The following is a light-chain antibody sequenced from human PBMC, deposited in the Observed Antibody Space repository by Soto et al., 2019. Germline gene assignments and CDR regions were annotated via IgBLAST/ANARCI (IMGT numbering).Light chain of an antibody. J-gene: IGKJ1*01. CDR1: QSISDT. CDR2: GAS. CDR3: QHYNSYSEA. Sequence: IVMTQSPATLSVSPWGRATLSCRASQSISDTLAWYQQKPGQAPRLLIHGASTRATGFPARFSGSGSGTDFTLTISRLEPEDFATYYCQHYNSYSEAFGQGTKVDIK. V-gene: IGKV3-15*01.